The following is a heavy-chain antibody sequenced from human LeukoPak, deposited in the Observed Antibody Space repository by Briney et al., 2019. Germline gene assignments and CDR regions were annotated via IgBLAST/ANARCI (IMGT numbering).Heavy chain of an antibody. Sequence: SETLSLTCTVSGASVSSGSYSWNWIPQPPGKGLEWIGYMFYRGSTNYNPSLKSRVTISVDSSKNQFSLNLSSVTAADTAVYYCATAEWEYFYFGSWGQGALVAVSS. V-gene: IGHV4-61*01. CDR1: GASVSSGSYS. J-gene: IGHJ4*02. D-gene: IGHD1-26*01. CDR2: MFYRGST. CDR3: ATAEWEYFYFGS.